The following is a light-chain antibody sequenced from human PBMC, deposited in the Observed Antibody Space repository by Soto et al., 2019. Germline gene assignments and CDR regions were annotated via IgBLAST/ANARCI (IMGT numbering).Light chain of an antibody. CDR3: QQYNNWPPVT. J-gene: IGKJ1*01. CDR1: QSVSSN. V-gene: IGKV3-15*01. Sequence: EIVMTQSPATLSVSPGERATLSCRASQSVSSNLAWYQQKPGQAPRLLIYGASTRATVVPARFSGSGSGTEFHLTISSLQAEDFAVYYCQQYNNWPPVTFGQGTKVDIK. CDR2: GAS.